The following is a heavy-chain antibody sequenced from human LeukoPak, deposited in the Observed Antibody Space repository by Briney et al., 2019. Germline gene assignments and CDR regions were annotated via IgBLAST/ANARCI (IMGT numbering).Heavy chain of an antibody. V-gene: IGHV4-34*01. CDR1: GGSFSGYY. CDR2: INHSGST. J-gene: IGHJ3*02. Sequence: SETLSLTCAVYGGSFSGYYWSWIRQPPEKGLEWIGEINHSGSTNYNPSLKSRVTISVDTSKNQFSLKLSSVTAADTAVYYCARFPLIAAAGHDAFDIWGQGTMVTVSS. D-gene: IGHD6-13*01. CDR3: ARFPLIAAAGHDAFDI.